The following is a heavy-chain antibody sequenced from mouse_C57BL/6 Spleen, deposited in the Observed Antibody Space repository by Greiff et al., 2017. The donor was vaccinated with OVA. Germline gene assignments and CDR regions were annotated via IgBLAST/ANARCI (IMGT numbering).Heavy chain of an antibody. J-gene: IGHJ3*01. CDR3: AREGLRWFAY. Sequence: VQLQQSGAELARPGASVKLSCKASGYTFTSYGISWVKQRTGQGLEWIGEIYPRSGNTYYNEKFKGKATLTADKSSSTAYMELRSLTSEDSAVYFCAREGLRWFAYWGQGTLVTVSA. CDR1: GYTFTSYG. V-gene: IGHV1-81*01. CDR2: IYPRSGNT.